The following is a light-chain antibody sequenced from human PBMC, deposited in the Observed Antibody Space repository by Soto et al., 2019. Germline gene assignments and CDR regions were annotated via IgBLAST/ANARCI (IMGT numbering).Light chain of an antibody. J-gene: IGLJ1*01. CDR1: SSDVGGYNF. Sequence: QSVLTQPASVSGSPGQSITISCTGTSSDVGGYNFVSWYQQHPDKAPKLMIYDVTNRPSGVSNRFSGSKSGNTAYLTITGLQAEDEADYYCSSYTSISTYVFGTGTKVTVL. V-gene: IGLV2-14*01. CDR3: SSYTSISTYV. CDR2: DVT.